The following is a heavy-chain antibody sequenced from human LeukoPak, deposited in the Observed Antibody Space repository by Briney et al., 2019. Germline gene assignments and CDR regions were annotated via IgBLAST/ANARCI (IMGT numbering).Heavy chain of an antibody. V-gene: IGHV3-7*01. CDR3: ARGYSISS. J-gene: IGHJ5*02. Sequence: GGSLRLSCAASGFTFDDYAMTWVRQAPGKGLECVANIKQDGSEKYYVDSVKGRFTISRDNAKNSLYLQMNSLRAEDTAVYYCARGYSISSWGQGTLVTVSS. D-gene: IGHD2-21*01. CDR2: IKQDGSEK. CDR1: GFTFDDYA.